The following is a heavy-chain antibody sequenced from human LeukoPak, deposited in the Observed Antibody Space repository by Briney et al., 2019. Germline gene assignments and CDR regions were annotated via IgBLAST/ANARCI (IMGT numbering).Heavy chain of an antibody. V-gene: IGHV1-2*06. CDR3: ARVRRREGGGDCYAFDY. D-gene: IGHD2-21*02. J-gene: IGHJ4*02. CDR1: GYTFTGYY. CDR2: INPNSGGT. Sequence: ASVKVSCKASGYTFTGYYMHWVRQAPGQGLEWMGRINPNSGGTNYAQKFQGRVTMTRDTSISTAYMELSRLRSDDTAVYYCARVRRREGGGDCYAFDYWGQGTLVTVSP.